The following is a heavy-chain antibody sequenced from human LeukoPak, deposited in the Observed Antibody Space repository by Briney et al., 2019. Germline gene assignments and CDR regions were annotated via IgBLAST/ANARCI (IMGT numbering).Heavy chain of an antibody. CDR2: IYYSGST. D-gene: IGHD3-10*01. CDR3: ARGFGELLIYYYYMDV. CDR1: GGSISSSSYY. Sequence: SETLSLTCTVSGGSISSSSYYWGWIRQPPGKGLEWIGRIYYSGSTYYNPSPESRLTIAVDTSKNQFSLKLSSETAADTAVYYCARGFGELLIYYYYMDVGGKGTTVTVS. J-gene: IGHJ6*03. V-gene: IGHV4-39*01.